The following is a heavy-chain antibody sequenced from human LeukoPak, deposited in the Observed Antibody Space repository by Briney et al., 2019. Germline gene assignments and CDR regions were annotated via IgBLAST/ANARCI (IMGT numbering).Heavy chain of an antibody. CDR1: GFTFSSFS. CDR2: INSSSSYI. Sequence: GGSLRLSCAASGFTFSSFSMNWVRQAPGKGLEWVSTINSSSSYIYYADSVKGRFTISRDNAQNSLYLQMNSLRAEDTAVFYCARGTSSGWSYFDYWGQGTLVTVSS. D-gene: IGHD6-19*01. J-gene: IGHJ4*02. V-gene: IGHV3-21*01. CDR3: ARGTSSGWSYFDY.